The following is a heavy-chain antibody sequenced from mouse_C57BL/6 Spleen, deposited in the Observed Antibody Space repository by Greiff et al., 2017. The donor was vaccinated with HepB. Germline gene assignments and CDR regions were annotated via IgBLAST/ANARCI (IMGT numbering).Heavy chain of an antibody. CDR1: GFTFSDYY. D-gene: IGHD1-1*01. J-gene: IGHJ2*01. V-gene: IGHV5-16*01. CDR2: INYDGSST. Sequence: EVQLVESEGGLVQPGSSMKLSCTASGFTFSDYYMAWVRQVPEKGLEWVANINYDGSSTYYLDSLKSRFIISRDNAKNILYLQMSSLKSEDTATYYCARGYYYGSSYNYFDYWGQGTTLTVSS. CDR3: ARGYYYGSSYNYFDY.